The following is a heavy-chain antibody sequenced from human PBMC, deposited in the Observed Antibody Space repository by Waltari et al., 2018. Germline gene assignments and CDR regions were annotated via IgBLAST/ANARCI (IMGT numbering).Heavy chain of an antibody. CDR1: GGSISSYY. CDR2: IYYSGST. V-gene: IGHV4-59*01. D-gene: IGHD2-8*01. Sequence: QVQLQESGPGLVKPSATLSLTCTVSGGSISSYYWSWIRQPPGKGLEWIGYIYYSGSTNYNPSLKSRVTISVDTSKNQFSLKLSSVTAADTAVYYCARGSPDIVLMVYATYYWYFDLWGRGTLVTVSS. CDR3: ARGSPDIVLMVYATYYWYFDL. J-gene: IGHJ2*01.